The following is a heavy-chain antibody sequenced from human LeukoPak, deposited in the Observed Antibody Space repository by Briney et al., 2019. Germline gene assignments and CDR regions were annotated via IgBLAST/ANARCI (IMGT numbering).Heavy chain of an antibody. CDR2: INHSGST. Sequence: SETLSLTCAVYGGSFSGYYWSWIRQPLGKGLEWIGEINHSGSTNYNPSLKSRVTISVDTSKNQFSLKLSSVTAADTAVYYCARGRTTTVTLGFDPWGQGTLVTVSS. J-gene: IGHJ5*02. CDR3: ARGRTTTVTLGFDP. D-gene: IGHD4-11*01. CDR1: GGSFSGYY. V-gene: IGHV4-34*01.